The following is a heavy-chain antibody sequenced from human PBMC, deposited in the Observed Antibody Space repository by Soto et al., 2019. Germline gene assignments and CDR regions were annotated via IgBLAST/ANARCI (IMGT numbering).Heavy chain of an antibody. J-gene: IGHJ4*02. CDR1: GVTANDYD. CDR2: ISSSGSTI. V-gene: IGHV3-11*01. Sequence: PGGCMKISCAACGVTANDYDMSWIRKAPGKGLEWVSYISSSGSTIYYADSVKGRFTISRDNAKNSLYLQMNSLRAEDTAVYYCARVTHYDSSGFDYWGQGTLVTVSS. CDR3: ARVTHYDSSGFDY. D-gene: IGHD3-22*01.